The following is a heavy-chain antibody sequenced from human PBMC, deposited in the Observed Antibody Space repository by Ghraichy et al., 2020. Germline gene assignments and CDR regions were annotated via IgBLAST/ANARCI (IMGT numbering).Heavy chain of an antibody. CDR1: GFTFDDYS. V-gene: IGHV3-49*03. CDR2: IRTKVYGGTT. Sequence: GGSLRLSCTASGFTFDDYSMSWFRQAPGKGLEWVGFIRTKVYGGTTEYAASVEGRFTISRDDSKSIAYLQMNSLKTEDTGVYYCTRDQKDYHDNSGYHSSEFYFDYWGQGTLVTVSS. CDR3: TRDQKDYHDNSGYHSSEFYFDY. J-gene: IGHJ4*02. D-gene: IGHD3-22*01.